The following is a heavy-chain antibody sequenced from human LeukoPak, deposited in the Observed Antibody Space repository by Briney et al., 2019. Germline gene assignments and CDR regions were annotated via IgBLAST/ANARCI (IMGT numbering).Heavy chain of an antibody. CDR3: ARGIGGATMAFFWFDP. Sequence: ASVKVSCKASGYTFTGYYMHWVRQAPGQGLEWMGWINPNSGGTNYAQKFQGRVTMTRDTSISTAYMELSSLRSEDTAVYYCARGIGGATMAFFWFDPWGQGTLVTVSS. J-gene: IGHJ5*02. D-gene: IGHD1-26*01. CDR2: INPNSGGT. CDR1: GYTFTGYY. V-gene: IGHV1-2*02.